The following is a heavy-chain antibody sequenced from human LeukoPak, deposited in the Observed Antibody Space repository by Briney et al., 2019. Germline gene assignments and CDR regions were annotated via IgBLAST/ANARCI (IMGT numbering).Heavy chain of an antibody. V-gene: IGHV3-23*01. CDR2: IDTKGTRT. CDR3: VKEVVATIPPL. D-gene: IGHD5-12*01. J-gene: IGHJ4*02. CDR1: GFILSNSA. Sequence: AGGSLRLSCAASGFILSNSAMTWVRQAPGKGLQWVSGIDTKGTRTYYADSVKGRFSISRDNSKNTLFLQMNSLRAEDTAVYYCVKEVVATIPPLWGQGTLVTVSS.